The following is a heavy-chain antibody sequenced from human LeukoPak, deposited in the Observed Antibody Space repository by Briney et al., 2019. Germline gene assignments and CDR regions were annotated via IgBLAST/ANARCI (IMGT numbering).Heavy chain of an antibody. D-gene: IGHD3-22*01. Sequence: ASVKVSCKASGHIFTSYDMYWVRQAPGQGLEWMGIINPSGGSIRYAQKFQGRVTMTRDTSTGTVYMELSSLRSEDTAMYYCARGRNYYDSSGYYYEGDAFDIWGQGTMVTVSS. CDR2: INPSGGSI. J-gene: IGHJ3*02. V-gene: IGHV1-46*01. CDR1: GHIFTSYD. CDR3: ARGRNYYDSSGYYYEGDAFDI.